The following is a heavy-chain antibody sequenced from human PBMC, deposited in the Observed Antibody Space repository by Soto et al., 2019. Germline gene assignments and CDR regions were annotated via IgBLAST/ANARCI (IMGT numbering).Heavy chain of an antibody. CDR3: VRELARPRSDNWFDL. J-gene: IGHJ5*02. V-gene: IGHV4-4*07. D-gene: IGHD6-13*01. Sequence: QVQLQESGPGLVKPSETLSLTCTVSGGSISSYYWSWIRQPAGKGLEWIGRIYTSGSTNYNPSLKSRVSMSVDTSKFQFSLKLSSVTAADTAVYYCVRELARPRSDNWFDLWGKGTLVTV. CDR2: IYTSGST. CDR1: GGSISSYY.